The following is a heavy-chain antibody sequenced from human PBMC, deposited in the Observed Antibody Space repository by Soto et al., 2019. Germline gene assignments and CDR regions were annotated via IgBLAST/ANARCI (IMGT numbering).Heavy chain of an antibody. CDR2: IRRKVYGGTT. D-gene: IGHD2-8*01. V-gene: IGHV3-49*04. Sequence: GGSLRLSCTASGFTFGDYAMSWVRQAPGKGLEWVGFIRRKVYGGTTDYAASVKVRFTISRDDFKSIAYLQMSSLKTEDTAVYYYTRGGLPNDGMDVWGQGTRVTVSS. J-gene: IGHJ6*02. CDR3: TRGGLPNDGMDV. CDR1: GFTFGDYA.